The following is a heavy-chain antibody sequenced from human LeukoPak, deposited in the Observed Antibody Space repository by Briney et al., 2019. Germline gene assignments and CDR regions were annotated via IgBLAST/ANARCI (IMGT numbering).Heavy chain of an antibody. Sequence: GGPLRLSCAASGFTFDEYGMGWVRQAPGKGLEWVSSINWDGGSTAYADSVQGRFTISRDNAKNSLHLQIKSLRAEDTALYYCARDSFSGSSLDYWGRGTLVTVSS. CDR1: GFTFDEYG. V-gene: IGHV3-20*04. J-gene: IGHJ4*02. CDR2: INWDGGST. CDR3: ARDSFSGSSLDY. D-gene: IGHD1-26*01.